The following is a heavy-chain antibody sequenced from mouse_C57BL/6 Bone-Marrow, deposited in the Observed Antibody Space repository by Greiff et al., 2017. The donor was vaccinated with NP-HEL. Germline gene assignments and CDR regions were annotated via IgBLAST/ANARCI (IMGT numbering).Heavy chain of an antibody. V-gene: IGHV7-3*01. Sequence: EVKLMESGGGLVQPGGSLRLSCAASGFTFTDYYMSWVRQPPGKALEWVGFIRNKANGYTIEYSASVKGRFTISRDNSQSILYLQMNALRAEDSATYYCARSIYYDYADDPFYGMDYWGQGTSVTVSS. CDR3: ARSIYYDYADDPFYGMDY. CDR1: GFTFTDYY. CDR2: IRNKANGYTI. J-gene: IGHJ4*01. D-gene: IGHD2-4*01.